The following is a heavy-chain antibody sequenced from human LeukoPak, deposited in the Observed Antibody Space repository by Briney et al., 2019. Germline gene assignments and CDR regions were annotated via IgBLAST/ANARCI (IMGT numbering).Heavy chain of an antibody. V-gene: IGHV4-38-2*02. D-gene: IGHD4-17*01. Sequence: PSETLSLTCTVSGYPISSGYYWSWIRQPPGKGLEWIGEINHSGSTNYNPSLKSRVTISVDTSKNQFSLKLSSVTAADTAVYYCASTVYGWISDYGDYWYFDLWGRGTLVTVSS. CDR2: INHSGST. CDR3: ASTVYGWISDYGDYWYFDL. J-gene: IGHJ2*01. CDR1: GYPISSGYY.